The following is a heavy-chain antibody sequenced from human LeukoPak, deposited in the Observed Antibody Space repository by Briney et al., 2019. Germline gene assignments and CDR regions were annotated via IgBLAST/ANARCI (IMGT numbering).Heavy chain of an antibody. CDR1: GFTFSDYW. CDR3: ARNVGYYQLDY. D-gene: IGHD1-26*01. J-gene: IGHJ4*02. CDR2: IDGVGTDE. V-gene: IGHV3-7*01. Sequence: LTGGSLRISCTASGFTFSDYWMTWVRQAPGKGLEWVANIDGVGTDEGYAGSVKGRFTISRDNAKNSLFLQMNSLRADDLAVYYCARNVGYYQLDYWGQGTLVTVPS.